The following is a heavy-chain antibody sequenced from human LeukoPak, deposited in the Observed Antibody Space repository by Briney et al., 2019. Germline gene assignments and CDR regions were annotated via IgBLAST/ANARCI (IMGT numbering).Heavy chain of an antibody. V-gene: IGHV4-59*08. CDR1: GGSISGYY. J-gene: IGHJ4*02. CDR3: ARHGGSGSYHS. Sequence: SETLSLTCTVSGGSISGYYWSWIRQPPDKGLAWIGYFSYTGSTNYNPSLKSRVTISVDTSKNQFSLKLTSVTAADTAVYFCARHGGSGSYHSWGQGTLVTVSS. CDR2: FSYTGST. D-gene: IGHD3-10*01.